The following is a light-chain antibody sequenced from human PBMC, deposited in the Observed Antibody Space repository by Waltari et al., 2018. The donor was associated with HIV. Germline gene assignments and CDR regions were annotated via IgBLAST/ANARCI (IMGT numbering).Light chain of an antibody. CDR2: KAS. Sequence: DIQMTPSPSTLSASVGDRVIVTCRANQNIVNWLAWYQQKPGKAPKLLIYKASRLESGVPSRFSGSGSGTEFTLTISSLQPDDFATYYCQQYDSDSWTFGQGTRVEIK. CDR3: QQYDSDSWT. V-gene: IGKV1-5*03. CDR1: QNIVNW. J-gene: IGKJ1*01.